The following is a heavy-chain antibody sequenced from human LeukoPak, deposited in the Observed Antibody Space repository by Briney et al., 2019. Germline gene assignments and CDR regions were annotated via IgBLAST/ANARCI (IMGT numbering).Heavy chain of an antibody. D-gene: IGHD6-19*01. CDR2: INHSGTT. CDR1: GGSFSGYY. CDR3: ASATSSGWYPRVDY. Sequence: SETLCLTCAVYGGSFSGYYWSWIRQPPGKGLEWIGEINHSGTTNYNPSFKCRLTRSRAPSKSQFSLKLSSVTTEDTAVYYCASATSSGWYPRVDYWGQGTLVSVSS. V-gene: IGHV4-34*01. J-gene: IGHJ4*02.